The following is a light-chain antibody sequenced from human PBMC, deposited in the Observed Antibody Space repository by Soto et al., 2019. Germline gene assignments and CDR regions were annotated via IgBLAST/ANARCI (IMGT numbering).Light chain of an antibody. CDR2: KTS. CDR3: QQYYSRES. Sequence: DIQMTQSPSIVSAPVGDTVTITCRASQAVNPWLAWHQQKPGRVPRVLIYKTSDLENGVPSRFSGSGSGTEYTLTISNLQPDDFATYYCQQYYSRESFGQGTKVDIK. J-gene: IGKJ1*01. CDR1: QAVNPW. V-gene: IGKV1-5*03.